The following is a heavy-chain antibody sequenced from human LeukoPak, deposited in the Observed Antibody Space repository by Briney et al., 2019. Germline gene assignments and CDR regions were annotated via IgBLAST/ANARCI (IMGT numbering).Heavy chain of an antibody. CDR3: ARGIWFGEYYYFDQ. Sequence: QPGRSLRLSCAASGFTFSSYAMHWVRQAPGKGLEWVAVISYDGSNKYYADSVKGRFTISRDNSKNTLYLQMNSLRAEDTAVYYCARGIWFGEYYYFDQWGQGTPVTVSS. CDR1: GFTFSSYA. CDR2: ISYDGSNK. D-gene: IGHD3-10*01. V-gene: IGHV3-30*04. J-gene: IGHJ4*02.